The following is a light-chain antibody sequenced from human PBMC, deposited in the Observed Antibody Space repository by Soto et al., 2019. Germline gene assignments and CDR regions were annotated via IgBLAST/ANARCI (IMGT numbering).Light chain of an antibody. CDR2: WAS. CDR3: QQYHATPLT. V-gene: IGKV4-1*01. J-gene: IGKJ4*01. Sequence: DIVMTQSPDSLAVSLGERATINCKSSQSVFYSSNNKNYLAWYQQKPGQSPQLLMYWASTRESGVTDRFSGSGSGTDFTLTISRLQAEDVAIYYCQQYHATPLTFGGGTKVEIK. CDR1: QSVFYSSNNKNY.